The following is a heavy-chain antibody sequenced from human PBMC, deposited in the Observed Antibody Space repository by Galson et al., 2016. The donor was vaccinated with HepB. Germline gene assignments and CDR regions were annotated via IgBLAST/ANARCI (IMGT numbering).Heavy chain of an antibody. Sequence: SLRLSCAASGFTFSTYAMTWVRQAPGKGMEWVSSATGSGSWTYYPDSMKGRLTISRDNSKNKLYLQMNSLRAEDTAVNYCARDPNGDYFGAFDFWGQGTMVTVSS. J-gene: IGHJ3*01. CDR2: ATGSGSWT. D-gene: IGHD4-17*01. V-gene: IGHV3-23*01. CDR1: GFTFSTYA. CDR3: ARDPNGDYFGAFDF.